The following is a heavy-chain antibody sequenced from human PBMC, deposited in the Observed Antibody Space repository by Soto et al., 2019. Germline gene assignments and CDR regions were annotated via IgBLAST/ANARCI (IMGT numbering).Heavy chain of an antibody. V-gene: IGHV1-46*01. CDR1: GYTFTSYY. J-gene: IGHJ1*01. CDR2: INPSGGRT. Sequence: QVQLVQSGAEVKKPGASVKVSCKASGYTFTSYYMHWVRQAPGQGLEWLGIINPSGGRTSYAQKFQGRVTMTRDTSTSTVYMELSSLRSEDTAVYYCARSAVVVVAANAEYFQHWGQGTLVTVSS. D-gene: IGHD2-15*01. CDR3: ARSAVVVVAANAEYFQH.